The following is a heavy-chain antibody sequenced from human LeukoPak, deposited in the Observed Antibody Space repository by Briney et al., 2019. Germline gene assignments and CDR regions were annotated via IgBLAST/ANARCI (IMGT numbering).Heavy chain of an antibody. V-gene: IGHV3-66*01. CDR2: ICRGGST. CDR3: ARDLQEYSGSYFDAFDI. J-gene: IGHJ3*02. D-gene: IGHD1-26*01. CDR1: GFTVRSNY. Sequence: PGGSLRLSCAASGFTVRSNYMSWVRQAPGKGLEWVSVICRGGSTYYADSVKGRFTISRDNSKNTLYLQMNSLRAEDTAVYYCARDLQEYSGSYFDAFDIWGQGTMVTVSS.